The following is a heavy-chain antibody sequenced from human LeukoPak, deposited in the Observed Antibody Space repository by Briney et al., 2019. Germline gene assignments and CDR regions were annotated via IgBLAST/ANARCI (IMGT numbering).Heavy chain of an antibody. CDR1: GFTFSSYA. CDR3: AKRLKRGTWYFDL. J-gene: IGHJ2*01. V-gene: IGHV3-23*01. CDR2: ISGSGGST. D-gene: IGHD3-16*01. Sequence: PGGSLRLSCAASGFTFSSYAMSWVRQAPGKGLEWVSAISGSGGSTYYADSVKGRFTISRDNSKNTLYLQMSSLRAEDTAVYYCAKRLKRGTWYFDLWGRGTLVTVSS.